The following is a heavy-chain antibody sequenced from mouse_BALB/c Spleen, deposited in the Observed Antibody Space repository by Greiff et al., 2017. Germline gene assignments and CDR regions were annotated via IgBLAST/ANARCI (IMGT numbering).Heavy chain of an antibody. CDR3: ARKDYRYEGAWFAY. CDR2: ISSGSSTI. J-gene: IGHJ3*01. D-gene: IGHD2-14*01. Sequence: EVQRVESGGGLVQPGGSRKLSCAASGFTFSSFGMHWVRQAPEKGLEWVAYISSGSSTIYYADTVKGRFTISRDNPKNTLFLQMTSLRSEDTAMYYCARKDYRYEGAWFAYWGQGTLVTVSA. CDR1: GFTFSSFG. V-gene: IGHV5-17*02.